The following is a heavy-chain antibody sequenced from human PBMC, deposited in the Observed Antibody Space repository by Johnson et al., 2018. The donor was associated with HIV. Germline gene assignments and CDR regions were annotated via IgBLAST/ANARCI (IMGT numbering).Heavy chain of an antibody. J-gene: IGHJ3*02. V-gene: IGHV3-64*01. Sequence: VQLVESGGGLVQPGGSLRLSCAASGFTFSSYAMHWVRQAPGKGLEYVSAISSNGGSTYYANSVKGRFTISRDNSKNTLYLQMNSLRAEDTAVYYCAKVNRMEQWLAGGGAFDIWGQGTMVTVSS. CDR1: GFTFSSYA. CDR2: ISSNGGST. CDR3: AKVNRMEQWLAGGGAFDI. D-gene: IGHD6-19*01.